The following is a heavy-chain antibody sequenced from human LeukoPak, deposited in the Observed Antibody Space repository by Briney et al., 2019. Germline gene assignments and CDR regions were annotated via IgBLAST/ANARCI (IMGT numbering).Heavy chain of an antibody. J-gene: IGHJ4*02. D-gene: IGHD2-21*02. CDR1: GYTLTELS. Sequence: ASVKVSCKVSGYTLTELSMHWVRQAPGKGLEWMGGFDPEDGETIYAQKFQGRVTMTEDTSTDTAYMELSSLRSEDTAVYYCATGGFRFGDCGGDCIAYWGQGTLVTVSS. CDR3: ATGGFRFGDCGGDCIAY. CDR2: FDPEDGET. V-gene: IGHV1-24*01.